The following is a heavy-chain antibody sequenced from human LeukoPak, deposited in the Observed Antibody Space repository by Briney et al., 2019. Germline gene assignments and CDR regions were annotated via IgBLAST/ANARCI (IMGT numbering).Heavy chain of an antibody. CDR3: AKDMDCIGSSCPKTYDY. V-gene: IGHV3-30*02. Sequence: GGSLRLSCAASGFTFSSYGMHWVRQAPGKGLEWVAFIRDDGSNKYYADSVEGRFTVSRDNSKNTLYLQMNSLRPEDTAVYYCAKDMDCIGSSCPKTYDYWGQGTLVTVSS. CDR2: IRDDGSNK. J-gene: IGHJ4*02. D-gene: IGHD2-15*01. CDR1: GFTFSSYG.